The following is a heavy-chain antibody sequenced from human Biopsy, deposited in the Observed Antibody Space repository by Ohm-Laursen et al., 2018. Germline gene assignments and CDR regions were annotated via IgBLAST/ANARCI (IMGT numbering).Heavy chain of an antibody. Sequence: SSVKVSCKVYGGTFTNYAISWVRQAPGQGLEWMGGIIPIFGTANYSQKFQGRVTMTEDTSTGTAYMEVWRLRSDDTAVYYCAADINAWNVNYWGQGTQVIVSS. CDR3: AADINAWNVNY. CDR2: IIPIFGTA. CDR1: GGTFTNYA. V-gene: IGHV1-69*06. D-gene: IGHD1-1*01. J-gene: IGHJ4*02.